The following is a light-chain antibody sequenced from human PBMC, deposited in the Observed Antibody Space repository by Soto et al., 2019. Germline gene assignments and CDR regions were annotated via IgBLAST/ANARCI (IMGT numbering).Light chain of an antibody. CDR1: QSVAGS. CDR2: DIS. J-gene: IGKJ5*01. CDR3: QQRSNRIT. Sequence: EIVLTQSPATLSLSPGERALLSCRASQSVAGSLAWYQQKPGQAPRLLIYDISTRAAAIPARFSGSGSGTDFTLTVSSLEPEDFALYYCQQRSNRITFGQGTRLEIK. V-gene: IGKV3-11*01.